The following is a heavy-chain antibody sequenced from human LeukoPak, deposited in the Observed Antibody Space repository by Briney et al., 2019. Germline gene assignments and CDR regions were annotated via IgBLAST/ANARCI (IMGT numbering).Heavy chain of an antibody. CDR3: ARGSGRPSYNWFDP. V-gene: IGHV3-33*01. D-gene: IGHD3-10*01. CDR2: IWYDGSNK. CDR1: GFTFSSYG. Sequence: GGSLRLSCAASGFTFSSYGMHWVRQAPGKGLEWVAVIWYDGSNKYYADSVKGRFTISRDNSKNTLYLQMNSLRAEDTAVYYCARGSGRPSYNWFDPWGQGTLFPVSS. J-gene: IGHJ5*02.